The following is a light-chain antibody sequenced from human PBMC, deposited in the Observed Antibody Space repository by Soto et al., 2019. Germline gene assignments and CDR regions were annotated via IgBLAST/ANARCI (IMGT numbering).Light chain of an antibody. J-gene: IGKJ1*01. CDR3: HQRSVWPWT. CDR2: DTS. V-gene: IGKV3D-11*02. Sequence: FLLTHTPATLSFSPGERSTLSCRSSQSFNNYLAWYQQKPRHAPSLLIYDTSGRACGIPARFSGSAAGNDSTITSSRLAHEDFAVFYCHQRSVWPWTFGQGTKVDIK. CDR1: QSFNNY.